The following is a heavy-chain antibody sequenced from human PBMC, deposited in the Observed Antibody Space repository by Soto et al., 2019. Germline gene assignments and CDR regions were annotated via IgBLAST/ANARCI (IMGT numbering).Heavy chain of an antibody. CDR1: GYTFTSYG. J-gene: IGHJ6*02. D-gene: IGHD3-10*01. CDR3: ARGGYYGSGSYYTRPYYYYGMDV. CDR2: ISAYNGNT. Sequence: GASVKVSCKASGYTFTSYGISWVRQAPGQGLEWMGWISAYNGNTNYAQKLQGRVTMTTDTSTSTAYMELRSLRSDDTAVYYCARGGYYGSGSYYTRPYYYYGMDVWGQGTTVTVFS. V-gene: IGHV1-18*01.